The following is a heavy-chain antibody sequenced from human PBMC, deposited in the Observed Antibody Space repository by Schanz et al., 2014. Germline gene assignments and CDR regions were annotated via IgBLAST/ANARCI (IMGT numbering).Heavy chain of an antibody. J-gene: IGHJ5*01. CDR2: ISSGGRNI. V-gene: IGHV3-21*01. CDR1: GFIFSAYT. CDR3: AKDLYNYGIFDS. D-gene: IGHD3-16*01. Sequence: EVQLVESGGGLVKPGESLRLSCAASGFIFSAYTMNWVRQAPGKGLEWVSSISSGGRNISYADSLKGRFTISRDNAKNSLFLQMNSLSAEDTAVYFCAKDLYNYGIFDSWGQGTLVTVSS.